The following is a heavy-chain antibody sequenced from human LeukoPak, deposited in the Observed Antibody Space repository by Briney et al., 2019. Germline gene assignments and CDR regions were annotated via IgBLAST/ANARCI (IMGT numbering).Heavy chain of an antibody. CDR3: ARDIPAPGDAKFDC. CDR1: GFILSSYS. D-gene: IGHD2-21*01. V-gene: IGHV3-48*04. CDR2: ISSSSSTI. Sequence: GGSLRLSCAASGFILSSYSMNWVRQAPGKGLEWVSYISSSSSTIYYADSVKGRFTISRGNAKNSLYLQMNSLRAEDTAVYYCARDIPAPGDAKFDCWGQGALVTVSS. J-gene: IGHJ4*02.